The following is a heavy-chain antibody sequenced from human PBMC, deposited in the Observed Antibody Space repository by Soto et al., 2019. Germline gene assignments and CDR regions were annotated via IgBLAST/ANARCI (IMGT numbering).Heavy chain of an antibody. CDR1: GYSFTSYW. CDR2: IDPSDSYT. Sequence: GESLTIXCKGSGYSFTSYWIIWVLQMPGKGLEWMGRIDPSDSYTNYSPSFQGHVTISADKSISTAYLQWSSLKASDTAMYYCASIAGSGPRHYYYGMDVWGQGTTVTVSS. CDR3: ASIAGSGPRHYYYGMDV. D-gene: IGHD6-19*01. V-gene: IGHV5-10-1*01. J-gene: IGHJ6*02.